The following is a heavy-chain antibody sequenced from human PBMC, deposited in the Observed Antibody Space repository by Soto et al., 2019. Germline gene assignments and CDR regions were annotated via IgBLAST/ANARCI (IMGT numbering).Heavy chain of an antibody. V-gene: IGHV3-48*02. D-gene: IGHD1-1*01. J-gene: IGHJ3*02. Sequence: GGSLRLSCAASGFTFSIYSMNWVRQAPGKGLEWVSYISSSSSTIYYADSVKGRFTISRDNAKNSLYLQMNSLRDEDTAVYYCARDLIRWVRAAFDIWGQGTMVTVSS. CDR1: GFTFSIYS. CDR2: ISSSSSTI. CDR3: ARDLIRWVRAAFDI.